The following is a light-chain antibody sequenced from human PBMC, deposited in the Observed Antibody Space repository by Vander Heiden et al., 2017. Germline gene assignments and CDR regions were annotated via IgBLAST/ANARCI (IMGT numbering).Light chain of an antibody. Sequence: QSALPQPPSASGSPGPSITISCAGTSSDVGGYNYVSWYQQHAGKAPKLMIYDVSKRPSGVSNRFSGSKSGNTASLTIAGLQAEDEADYYCSSLTTTTSGVFGEGTKLTVL. CDR3: SSLTTTTSGV. CDR1: SSDVGGYNY. J-gene: IGLJ2*01. V-gene: IGLV2-14*03. CDR2: DVS.